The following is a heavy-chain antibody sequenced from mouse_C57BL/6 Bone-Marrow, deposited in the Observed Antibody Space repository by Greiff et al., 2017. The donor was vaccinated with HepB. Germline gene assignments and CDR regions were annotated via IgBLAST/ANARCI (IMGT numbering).Heavy chain of an antibody. Sequence: EVKLMESGGGLVQPGGSMKLSCVASGFTFSNYWMNWVRQSPEKGLEWVAQIRLKSDNYATHYAESVKGRFTISRDDSKSSVYLQMNNLRAEDTGIYYCTGGRVTTLDYWGQGTTLTVSS. CDR3: TGGRVTTLDY. CDR2: IRLKSDNYAT. CDR1: GFTFSNYW. V-gene: IGHV6-3*01. D-gene: IGHD2-2*01. J-gene: IGHJ2*01.